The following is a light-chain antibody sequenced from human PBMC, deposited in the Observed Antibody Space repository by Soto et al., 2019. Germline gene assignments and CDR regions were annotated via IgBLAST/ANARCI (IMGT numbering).Light chain of an antibody. Sequence: EIVITQSPSTLSVSPGDGATLSCRASQSVSNNYLAWYQQKPGQAPRLLIYGASTRATGVTARFRGGGSGTEFTLTISSLQSEDSAVYYCQQYHKWPPITFGQGTRLEI. CDR1: QSVSNN. V-gene: IGKV3-15*01. J-gene: IGKJ5*01. CDR3: QQYHKWPPIT. CDR2: GAS.